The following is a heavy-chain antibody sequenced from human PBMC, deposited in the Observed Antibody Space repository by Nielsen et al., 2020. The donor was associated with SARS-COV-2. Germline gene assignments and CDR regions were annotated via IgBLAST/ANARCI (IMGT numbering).Heavy chain of an antibody. D-gene: IGHD4-23*01. CDR3: AREADGGNPDY. Sequence: SETLSLTCTVSGGSISSGGYYWSWIRQHPGKGLEWIGYIYYSGSTYYNPSLKSRVTISVDTSKNQFSLKLSSVTAADTAVYYCAREADGGNPDYWGQGTLVTVSS. V-gene: IGHV4-31*03. CDR2: IYYSGST. J-gene: IGHJ4*02. CDR1: GGSISSGGYY.